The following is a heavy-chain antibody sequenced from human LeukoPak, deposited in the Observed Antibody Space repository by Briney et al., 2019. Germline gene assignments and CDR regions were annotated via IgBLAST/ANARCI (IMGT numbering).Heavy chain of an antibody. J-gene: IGHJ4*02. V-gene: IGHV3-21*01. CDR2: ISSSSSYI. D-gene: IGHD3-22*01. CDR1: GFTFSSYS. CDR3: ACVDYYDSNGHGY. Sequence: GGSLRLSCAASGFTFSSYSMNWVRQAPGKGLEWVSSISSSSSYIYYADSVKGRFTISRDNAKNSLYLQMNSLRAEDTAVYYCACVDYYDSNGHGYWGQGTLVTVSS.